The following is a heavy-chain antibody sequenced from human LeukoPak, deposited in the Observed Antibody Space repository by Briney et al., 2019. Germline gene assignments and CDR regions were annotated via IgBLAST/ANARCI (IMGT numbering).Heavy chain of an antibody. CDR3: AIGGDSTTSCYRCFDY. J-gene: IGHJ4*02. V-gene: IGHV5-51*01. CDR1: GYSFSDYW. D-gene: IGHD2-2*02. Sequence: GESLKISCKGSGYSFSDYWIGWVRQTPGKGLEWMGLIYPDDSDTRYSPSFQGQVTISADKSISTAYLQWSSLKASDTAMYYCAIGGDSTTSCYRCFDYWGQGTLVTVSS. CDR2: IYPDDSDT.